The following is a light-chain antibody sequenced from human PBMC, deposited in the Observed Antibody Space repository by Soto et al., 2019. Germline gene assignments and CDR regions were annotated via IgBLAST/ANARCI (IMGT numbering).Light chain of an antibody. CDR2: KAS. CDR3: QQYNGRPLT. Sequence: DIQMTQSPSTLSASVGDRVTISCRASQNVNSWVAWHQQKPGKAPKLLIYKASSLESGVPSRFSGSGSGTEFTLTISSLQTDDFATYYCQQYNGRPLTFGGGTKVEIK. CDR1: QNVNSW. J-gene: IGKJ4*01. V-gene: IGKV1-5*03.